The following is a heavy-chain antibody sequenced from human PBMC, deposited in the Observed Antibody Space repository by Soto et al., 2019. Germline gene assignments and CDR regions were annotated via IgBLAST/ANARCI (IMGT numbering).Heavy chain of an antibody. V-gene: IGHV4-39*01. CDR2: IYYSGSA. Sequence: QLQLQASGPGLVKPSETLSLTCTVSGGSISSSTYYWGWIRQPPGKGLEWIGMIYYSGSAYYNPPLKSRVTIAIDTSKTQFSLRLSSVTAADTAVYYCARHGVDYGDYASYYYYGMDVWGRGTTVTVSS. CDR1: GGSISSSTYY. J-gene: IGHJ6*02. D-gene: IGHD4-17*01. CDR3: ARHGVDYGDYASYYYYGMDV.